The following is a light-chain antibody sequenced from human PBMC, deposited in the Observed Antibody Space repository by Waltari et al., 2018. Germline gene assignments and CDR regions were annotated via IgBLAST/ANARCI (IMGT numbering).Light chain of an antibody. Sequence: EIVLTQSPATLSLSPGERATLSCRASQSVSSNLAWYQQKPGQAPRLLISDASNRATGIPARFSGNGSGTDFTLTISSLEPEDFAVYYCQQRGDWSRTFGPGTKVEIK. CDR2: DAS. V-gene: IGKV3-11*01. CDR1: QSVSSN. J-gene: IGKJ3*01. CDR3: QQRGDWSRT.